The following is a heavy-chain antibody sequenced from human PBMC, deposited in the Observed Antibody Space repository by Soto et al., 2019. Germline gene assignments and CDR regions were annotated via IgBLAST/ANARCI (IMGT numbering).Heavy chain of an antibody. CDR1: GGSTSTYH. V-gene: IGHV4-4*07. Sequence: LSLTCSVSGGSTSTYHWSWIRQPAGKGLEWIGRISTTGGTNYSPSLESRVTMSLDTSKNYFSLELTSVTAADTAVYYCAKGAGPPWFDPWGQGILVTVSS. CDR2: ISTTGGT. CDR3: AKGAGPPWFDP. J-gene: IGHJ5*02.